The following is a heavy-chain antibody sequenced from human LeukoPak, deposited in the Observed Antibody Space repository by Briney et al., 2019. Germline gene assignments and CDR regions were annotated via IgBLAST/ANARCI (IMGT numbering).Heavy chain of an antibody. CDR1: GGSISSSSYY. J-gene: IGHJ4*02. D-gene: IGHD3-9*01. CDR2: IYYSGST. V-gene: IGHV4-39*01. Sequence: SETLSLTCTVSGGSISSSSYYWGWIRQPPGKGLEWIGSIYYSGSTYYNPSLKSRVTISVDTSKNQFSLKLSSVTAADTAVYCCARQLRYFDWLLNFDYWGQGTLVTVSS. CDR3: ARQLRYFDWLLNFDY.